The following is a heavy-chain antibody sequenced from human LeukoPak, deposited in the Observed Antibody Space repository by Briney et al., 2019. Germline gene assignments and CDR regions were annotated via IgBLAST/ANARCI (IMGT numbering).Heavy chain of an antibody. CDR1: GFTFSSCA. D-gene: IGHD3-9*01. J-gene: IGHJ4*02. CDR3: AKAELKYYDILTGYYN. CDR2: ISYDGSNK. V-gene: IGHV3-30-3*01. Sequence: GGSLRLSCAASGFTFSSCAMHWVRQAPGKELEWVAVISYDGSNKYYADSVKGRFTISRDNSKNTLYLQMNSLRAEDTAVYYCAKAELKYYDILTGYYNWGQGTLVTVSS.